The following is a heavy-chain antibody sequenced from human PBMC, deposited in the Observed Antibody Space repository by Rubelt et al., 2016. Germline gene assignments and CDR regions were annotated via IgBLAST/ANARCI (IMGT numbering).Heavy chain of an antibody. CDR1: GFTFANSA. J-gene: IGHJ4*02. Sequence: QLVQSGAEVKKPGTSVKVSCKASGFTFANSAVQWVRQARGQRLEWIGWIVVSSGDTNYAQNFQERVTFTRDMSTSSAYMELYSLTSEDTAIYYCAAGVIITATYDYWGQGTLVTVSS. D-gene: IGHD1-20*01. CDR2: IVVSSGDT. V-gene: IGHV1-58*01. CDR3: AAGVIITATYDY.